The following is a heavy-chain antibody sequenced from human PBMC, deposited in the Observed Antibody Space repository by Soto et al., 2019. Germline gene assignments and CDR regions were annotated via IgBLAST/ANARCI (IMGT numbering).Heavy chain of an antibody. V-gene: IGHV1-18*01. D-gene: IGHD3-22*01. CDR1: GYTCSTCW. Sequence: GAGYTCSTCWMRWLRNTPRQGLEWMGWISAYNGNTNYAQKLQGRVTMTTDTSTSTAYMELRSLRSDDTAVYYCARDEDGNEYDSLPCAYRANGTSVPVSA. CDR3: ARDEDGNEYDSLPCAY. J-gene: IGHJ6*04. CDR2: ISAYNGNT.